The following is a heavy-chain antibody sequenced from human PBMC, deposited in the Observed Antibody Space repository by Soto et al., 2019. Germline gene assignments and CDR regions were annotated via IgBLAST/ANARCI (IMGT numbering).Heavy chain of an antibody. J-gene: IGHJ4*02. V-gene: IGHV3-23*01. D-gene: IGHD4-4*01. CDR3: GKVPDGVNSNSPYY. CDR1: GFPFRKYA. CDR2: TGGGIGP. Sequence: EVQLLESGGGLVQPGESLKLACAVCGFPFRKYAMSWVRQAPGKGLELVSTTGGGIGPYYADSVKGRFPISRVLSKNTLYLQMNSLRADDTAVYYCGKVPDGVNSNSPYYWGQGTGVTVSS.